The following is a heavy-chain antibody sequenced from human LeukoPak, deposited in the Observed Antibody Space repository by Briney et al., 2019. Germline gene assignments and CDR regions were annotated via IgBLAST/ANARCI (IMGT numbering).Heavy chain of an antibody. CDR1: GFTFSNYW. J-gene: IGHJ4*02. CDR2: IDGDGSST. CDR3: VRTIVGAAFDY. Sequence: GGSLRLSCAASGFTFSNYWMHWVRQAPGKGLVWVSRIDGDGSSTSYADSVKGRFTISRDNAKNTLYLQMTSLRAEDTAVYYCVRTIVGAAFDYWGQGTLVTVSS. V-gene: IGHV3-74*01. D-gene: IGHD1-26*01.